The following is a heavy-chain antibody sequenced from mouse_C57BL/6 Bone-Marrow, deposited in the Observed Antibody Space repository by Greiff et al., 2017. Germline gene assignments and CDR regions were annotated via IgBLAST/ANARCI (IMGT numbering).Heavy chain of an antibody. V-gene: IGHV1-50*01. CDR3: ASCGYDEDY. CDR2: IDPSASYT. J-gene: IGHJ2*01. Sequence: QSCKASGYTFTSYWMPWVKQRPGQGLEWIGEIDPSASYTNYNNKFMGTATLTVETSSSTTDMQHSSLTSEDSAVYYCASCGYDEDYWGQGTTLTVSS. D-gene: IGHD2-2*01. CDR1: GYTFTSYW.